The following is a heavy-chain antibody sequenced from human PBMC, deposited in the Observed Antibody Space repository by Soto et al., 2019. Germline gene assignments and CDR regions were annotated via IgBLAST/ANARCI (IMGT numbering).Heavy chain of an antibody. CDR1: GFTFSNAW. V-gene: IGHV3-15*01. J-gene: IGHJ5*02. Sequence: PGGSLRLSCAASGFTFSNAWMSWVRQAPGKGLEWVGRIKSKTDGGTTDYAAPVKGRFTISRDDSKNTLYLQMNSLKTEDTAVYYCTTDVLRYFDWLFGNWFDPWGQGTLVTVSS. CDR3: TTDVLRYFDWLFGNWFDP. CDR2: IKSKTDGGTT. D-gene: IGHD3-9*01.